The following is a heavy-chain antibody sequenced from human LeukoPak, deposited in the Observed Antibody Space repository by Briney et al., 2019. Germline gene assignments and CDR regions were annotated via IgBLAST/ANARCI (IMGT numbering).Heavy chain of an antibody. Sequence: PSEPLSLTCTVSGGSISSYYWSWIRQPAGKGLEWIGRIYTSGSTNYNPSLKSRVTMSVDTSKNQFSLKLSSVTAADTAVYYCARDLTIFGVVHYYYYMDVWGKGTTVTVSS. J-gene: IGHJ6*03. CDR1: GGSISSYY. CDR3: ARDLTIFGVVHYYYYMDV. D-gene: IGHD3-3*01. CDR2: IYTSGST. V-gene: IGHV4-4*07.